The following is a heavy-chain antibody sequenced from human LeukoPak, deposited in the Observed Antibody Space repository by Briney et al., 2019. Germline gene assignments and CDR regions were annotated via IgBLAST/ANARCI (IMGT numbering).Heavy chain of an antibody. Sequence: GGSLRLSCTASGFTFGDYAMSWVRQAPGKGLEWVGFIRSKAYGGTTEYAASVKGRLTIPRDDSKSIAYLQMNSLKTEDTALYYCSRNYYGDSGGFFDYWGQGTLVTVSS. V-gene: IGHV3-49*04. J-gene: IGHJ4*02. D-gene: IGHD4-17*01. CDR1: GFTFGDYA. CDR2: IRSKAYGGTT. CDR3: SRNYYGDSGGFFDY.